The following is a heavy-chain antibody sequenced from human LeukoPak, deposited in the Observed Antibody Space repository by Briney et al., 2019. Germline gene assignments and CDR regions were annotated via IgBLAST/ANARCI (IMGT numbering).Heavy chain of an antibody. J-gene: IGHJ4*02. Sequence: ASVKVSCKASGFSLTSNYMHWVRQAPGQGLEWMGYMRPTDAYTGYAPKFQGRVTVTRDTSTNTVYMELSSLRSDDTAVYCCAREGAVALKHFDLWGQGTLVTVSS. D-gene: IGHD6-19*01. CDR1: GFSLTSNY. CDR3: AREGAVALKHFDL. V-gene: IGHV1-46*01. CDR2: MRPTDAYT.